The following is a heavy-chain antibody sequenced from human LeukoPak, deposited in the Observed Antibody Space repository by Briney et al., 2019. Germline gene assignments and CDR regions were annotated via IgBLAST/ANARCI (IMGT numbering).Heavy chain of an antibody. D-gene: IGHD3-10*01. V-gene: IGHV4-61*02. CDR1: GGSISSSSYY. J-gene: IGHJ3*02. CDR2: IYTSGST. CDR3: ARDKSRTYGSADAFDI. Sequence: SETLSLTCTVSGGSISSSSYYWGWIRQPAGKGLEWIGRIYTSGSTNYNPSLKSRVTMSVDTSKNQFSLKLSSVTAADTAVYYCARDKSRTYGSADAFDIWGQGTMVTVSS.